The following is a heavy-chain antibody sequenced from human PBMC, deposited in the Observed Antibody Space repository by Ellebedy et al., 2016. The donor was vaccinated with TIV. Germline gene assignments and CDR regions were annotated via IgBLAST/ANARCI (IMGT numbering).Heavy chain of an antibody. D-gene: IGHD3-10*01. V-gene: IGHV4-31*03. CDR1: GGSISSGGHY. J-gene: IGHJ5*02. CDR2: ISYSGST. CDR3: ARALSMIRGGGFDP. Sequence: MPSETLSLTCTVSGGSISSGGHYWSWFRQHPGKGLVWIGHISYSGSTYFNPSLKSRVTISVDTSKNQFSLKRSSVTAADTAVYYFARALSMIRGGGFDPWGQGTLVTVSS.